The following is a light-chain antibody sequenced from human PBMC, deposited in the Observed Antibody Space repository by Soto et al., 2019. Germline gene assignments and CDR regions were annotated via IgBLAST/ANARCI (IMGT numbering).Light chain of an antibody. CDR1: SSDVGAYNF. V-gene: IGLV2-14*01. CDR2: DVS. CDR3: SSYTRSSTLYV. J-gene: IGLJ1*01. Sequence: QSALTQPASVSGSPGQSITISYTGTSSDVGAYNFVSWYQQHPGKAPKLMIYDVSNRPSGVSNRFSGSKSGNTASLTISGLQAEDEADYYCSSYTRSSTLYVFGTGTKLPVL.